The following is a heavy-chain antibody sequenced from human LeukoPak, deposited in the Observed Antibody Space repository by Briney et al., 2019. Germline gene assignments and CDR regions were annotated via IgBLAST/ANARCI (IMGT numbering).Heavy chain of an antibody. J-gene: IGHJ4*02. D-gene: IGHD4-23*01. Sequence: GGSLRLSCAAWGFTFGDYGMSWVRQAPGKGLEGVSGINWNGGSTGYADSVKGRFTISRDNAKNFLHLQMNSVSGEHAASYYCARGRDYGGNSPGFGDYWGQGPLVTVPS. CDR1: GFTFGDYG. CDR3: ARGRDYGGNSPGFGDY. CDR2: INWNGGST. V-gene: IGHV3-20*04.